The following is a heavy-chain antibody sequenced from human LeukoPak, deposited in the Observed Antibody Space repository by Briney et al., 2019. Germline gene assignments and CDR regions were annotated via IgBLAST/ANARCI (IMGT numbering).Heavy chain of an antibody. Sequence: PGGSLRLSCAASGFTFSSYEMNWVRQAPGMGLVWVSHITSGGGTIYYADSVKGRFTISRDNAKRSLYLQMNSLRAEDTAVYYCARRGGESRYYFDYWGQGTLVTVSS. CDR1: GFTFSSYE. D-gene: IGHD4-17*01. CDR3: ARRGGESRYYFDY. J-gene: IGHJ4*02. CDR2: ITSGGGTI. V-gene: IGHV3-48*03.